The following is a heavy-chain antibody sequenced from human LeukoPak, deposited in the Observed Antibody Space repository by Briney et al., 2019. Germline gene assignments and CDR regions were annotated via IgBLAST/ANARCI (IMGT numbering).Heavy chain of an antibody. CDR1: GYTLTELS. CDR3: GTGGAMVRGVIVREYYLDY. CDR2: FDPEDGET. Sequence: ASVKVPCKVSGYTLTELSMHWVRQAPGKGLEWMGGFDPEDGETIYAQEFQGRVTMTEDTSTDTAYMELSSLRSEDTAVYYCGTGGAMVRGVIVREYYLDYWGQGTLVTVSS. J-gene: IGHJ4*02. D-gene: IGHD3-10*01. V-gene: IGHV1-24*01.